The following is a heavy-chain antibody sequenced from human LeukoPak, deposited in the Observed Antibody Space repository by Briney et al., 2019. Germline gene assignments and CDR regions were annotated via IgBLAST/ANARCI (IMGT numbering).Heavy chain of an antibody. CDR2: IYHSGST. D-gene: IGHD3-16*01. J-gene: IGHJ4*02. CDR3: AREEGEYSRHLDY. Sequence: SSETLSLTCTVSGYSISSGYYWGWIRQPPGKGLEWIGSIYHSGSTYHNPSLKSRVTISVDTSKNQFSLKLSSVTAADTAVYYCAREEGEYSRHLDYWGQGTLVTVSS. CDR1: GYSISSGYY. V-gene: IGHV4-38-2*02.